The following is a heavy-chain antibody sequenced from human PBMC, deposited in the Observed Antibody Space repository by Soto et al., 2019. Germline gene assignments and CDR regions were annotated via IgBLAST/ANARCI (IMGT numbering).Heavy chain of an antibody. CDR3: AREEIAAAGTYWFDP. Sequence: QVQLVQTGAEVKKPGASVKVSCKASGYTFTSYDINWVRQATGQGLEWMGWMNPNSGNTGYAQKFQGRVTMTRNTSISTAYMELSSLRSEDTAVYYCAREEIAAAGTYWFDPWGQGTLVTVSS. CDR1: GYTFTSYD. J-gene: IGHJ5*02. D-gene: IGHD6-13*01. CDR2: MNPNSGNT. V-gene: IGHV1-8*01.